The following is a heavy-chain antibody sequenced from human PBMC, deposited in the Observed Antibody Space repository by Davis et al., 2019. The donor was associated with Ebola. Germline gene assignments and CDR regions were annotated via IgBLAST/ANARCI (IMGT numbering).Heavy chain of an antibody. CDR3: ARGVFEFSASSLDGFAV. J-gene: IGHJ3*01. D-gene: IGHD5-24*01. V-gene: IGHV4-39*07. CDR1: GDSISSGSYY. Sequence: SETLSLTCTVSGDSISSGSYYWGWIRQPPGKGLEWIGEINHSGSTNYNPSLESRLNISIDTSKNQLSLKLTSVTAADTAVYYCARGVFEFSASSLDGFAVWGPGTLVTVSS. CDR2: INHSGST.